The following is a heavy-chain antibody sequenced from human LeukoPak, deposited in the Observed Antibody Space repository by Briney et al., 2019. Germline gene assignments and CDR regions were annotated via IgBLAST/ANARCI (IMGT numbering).Heavy chain of an antibody. J-gene: IGHJ4*02. CDR1: GFTFSSYG. CDR3: AKDLASDPIYSSGWSYPDY. Sequence: GGSLRLSCAASGFTFSSYGMHWARQAPGKGLEWVTFIRYDGSNKYYADSVKGRFTISRDNAKNSLYLQMNSLRAEDTAVYYCAKDLASDPIYSSGWSYPDYWGQGTLVTVSS. D-gene: IGHD6-19*01. V-gene: IGHV3-30*02. CDR2: IRYDGSNK.